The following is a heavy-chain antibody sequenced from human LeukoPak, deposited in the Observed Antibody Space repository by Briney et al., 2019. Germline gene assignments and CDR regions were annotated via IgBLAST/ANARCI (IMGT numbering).Heavy chain of an antibody. CDR1: GFTFDDYG. CDR3: AKSFCSSTSCYSSAYYYYMDV. D-gene: IGHD2-2*01. CDR2: INWNGGST. V-gene: IGHV3-20*04. J-gene: IGHJ6*03. Sequence: GGSLRLSCAASGFTFDDYGMSWVRQAPGKGLEWVSGINWNGGSTGYADSVKGRFKISRDNAKNSLYLQMNSPRAEDTALYYCAKSFCSSTSCYSSAYYYYMDVWGKGTTVTVSS.